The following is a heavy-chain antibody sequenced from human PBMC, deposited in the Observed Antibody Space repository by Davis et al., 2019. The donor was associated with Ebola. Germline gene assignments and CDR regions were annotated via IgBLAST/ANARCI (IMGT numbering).Heavy chain of an antibody. CDR1: GFTFSSYW. Sequence: PGGSLRLSCAASGFTFSSYWMHWVRQAPGKGLVWVSRINSDGSSTSYADSVKGRFTISRDNAKNTLYRQMNSLRADDTAVYYCARVSDWLLSSCGMDVWGKGTTVTVSS. J-gene: IGHJ6*04. V-gene: IGHV3-74*01. CDR3: ARVSDWLLSSCGMDV. CDR2: INSDGSST. D-gene: IGHD3-9*01.